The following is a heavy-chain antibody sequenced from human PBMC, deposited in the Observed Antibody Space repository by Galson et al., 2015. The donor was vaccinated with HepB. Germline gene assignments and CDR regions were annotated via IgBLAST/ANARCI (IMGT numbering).Heavy chain of an antibody. D-gene: IGHD5-12*01. CDR2: ISSSGSTI. CDR1: GFTFSDYY. CDR3: ARGGNPGYSGYDGGFDY. J-gene: IGHJ4*02. Sequence: SLRLSCAASGFTFSDYYMSWIRQAPGKGLEWVSYISSSGSTIYYADSVKGRFTISRDNAKNSLYLQMSSLRAEDTAVYYCARGGNPGYSGYDGGFDYWGQGTLVTVSS. V-gene: IGHV3-11*01.